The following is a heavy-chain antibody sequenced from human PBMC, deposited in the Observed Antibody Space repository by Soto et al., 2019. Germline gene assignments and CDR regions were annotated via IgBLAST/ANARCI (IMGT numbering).Heavy chain of an antibody. V-gene: IGHV4-34*01. Sequence: SETLSLTCAVYGGSFSGYYWSWIRQPPGKGLEWIGEINHSGSTNYPPPLTSRVTISVDTSKNQFSLKLSSVPAAHTAVYYCARGERICTSPSCYNPSPDFDYWGQGTLGTVS. CDR3: ARGERICTSPSCYNPSPDFDY. D-gene: IGHD2-2*02. CDR1: GGSFSGYY. CDR2: INHSGST. J-gene: IGHJ4*02.